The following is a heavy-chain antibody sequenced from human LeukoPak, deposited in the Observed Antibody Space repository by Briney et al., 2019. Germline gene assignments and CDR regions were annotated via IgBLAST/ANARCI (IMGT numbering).Heavy chain of an antibody. J-gene: IGHJ6*02. CDR3: AKEGTTVVRRGYGMDV. Sequence: GESLKISCKGSGYSFTSNWIAWVRQMPGKGLEWMGIIYPGDSDTRYSPSFQGQVTISADKSISTTYLQRSSLKASDTAMYYCAKEGTTVVRRGYGMDVWGQGTSVTVSS. D-gene: IGHD4-23*01. CDR1: GYSFTSNW. CDR2: IYPGDSDT. V-gene: IGHV5-51*01.